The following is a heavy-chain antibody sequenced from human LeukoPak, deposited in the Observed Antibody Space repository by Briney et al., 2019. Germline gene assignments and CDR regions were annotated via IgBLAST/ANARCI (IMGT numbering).Heavy chain of an antibody. CDR1: GFTFSSYG. CDR2: IRYDGSNK. J-gene: IGHJ4*02. D-gene: IGHD5-18*01. CDR3: ANIWAAMGNFDY. V-gene: IGHV3-30*02. Sequence: GGSLRLSCAASGFTFSSYGMHWVRQAPGKGLEWVAFIRYDGSNKYYADSVKGRFTISRDNSKNTLYLQMNSLRAEDTAVYYCANIWAAMGNFDYWGQGTLVTVSS.